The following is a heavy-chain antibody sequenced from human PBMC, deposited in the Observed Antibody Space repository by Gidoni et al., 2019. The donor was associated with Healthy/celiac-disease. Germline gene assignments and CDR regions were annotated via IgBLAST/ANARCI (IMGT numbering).Heavy chain of an antibody. Sequence: EVQLLESGGGVVQPGGSLRLSCAASGFTFSSYAMSWVRQAPGKGLEWVSAISGSGGSTYYADSVKGRFTISRDNSKNTLYLQMNSLRAEDTAVYYCAKGPTYVDTAMTNDYWGQGTLVTVSS. D-gene: IGHD5-18*01. CDR2: ISGSGGST. CDR3: AKGPTYVDTAMTNDY. J-gene: IGHJ4*02. CDR1: GFTFSSYA. V-gene: IGHV3-23*01.